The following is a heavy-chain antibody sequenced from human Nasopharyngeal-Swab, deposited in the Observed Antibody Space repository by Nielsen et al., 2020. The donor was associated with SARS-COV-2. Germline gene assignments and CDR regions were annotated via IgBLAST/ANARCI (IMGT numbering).Heavy chain of an antibody. V-gene: IGHV3-23*01. D-gene: IGHD2-15*01. CDR3: AKDSGAGFCNDGSCFPTNH. J-gene: IGHJ5*02. Sequence: GASLKISCAASGFTFSGYAMNWVRQAPGKGLEWVSGISGTGDDTYYADSVKGRFTISRDRSKNTLYLQMNSLRAEDTAVYYCAKDSGAGFCNDGSCFPTNHWGQGTRVTVSS. CDR1: GFTFSGYA. CDR2: ISGTGDDT.